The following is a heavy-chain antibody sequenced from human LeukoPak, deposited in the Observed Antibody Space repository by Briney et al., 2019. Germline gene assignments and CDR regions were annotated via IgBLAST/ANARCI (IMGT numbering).Heavy chain of an antibody. CDR2: INEVGDDT. D-gene: IGHD6-19*01. CDR1: GFTFSTYA. V-gene: IGHV3-23*01. CDR3: SKRGPNTGWHFFDH. Sequence: GRSLRLSCAASGFTFSTYAMRWVRQTPARGLEWVSSINEVGDDTNYVDSVRGRFTVSRDNSKNTLYLQLNSLRAEDTALYYCSKRGPNTGWHFFDHWGPGTLVTVS. J-gene: IGHJ5*02.